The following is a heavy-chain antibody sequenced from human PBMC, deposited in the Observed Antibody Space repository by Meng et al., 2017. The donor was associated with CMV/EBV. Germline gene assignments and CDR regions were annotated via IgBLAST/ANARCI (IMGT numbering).Heavy chain of an antibody. CDR2: INHSGST. CDR3: ARESMVRGED. D-gene: IGHD3-10*01. J-gene: IGHJ4*02. CDR1: GGSFSGYY. V-gene: IGHV4-34*01. Sequence: VRLQQWGAGLLKTSETLSLTFAVIGGSFSGYYWSWIRQPPGKGLEWIGEINHSGSTNYNPSLKSRVTISVDTSKNQFSLKLSSVTAADTAVYYCARESMVRGEDWGQGTLVTVSS.